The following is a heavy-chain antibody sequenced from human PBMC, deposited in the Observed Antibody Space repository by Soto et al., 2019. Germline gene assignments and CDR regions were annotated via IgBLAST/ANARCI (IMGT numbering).Heavy chain of an antibody. CDR3: ARWVRGVIIQAMV. J-gene: IGHJ4*02. V-gene: IGHV1-46*01. Sequence: ASVKVSCKSSLYTFTSYYMHWVRQAPGQGLEWMGIINPSGGSTSYAQKFQGRVTMTRDTSTSTVYMELSSLRSEDTAVYYCARWVRGVIIQAMVWGQGTLVTVSS. CDR2: INPSGGST. CDR1: LYTFTSYY. D-gene: IGHD3-10*01.